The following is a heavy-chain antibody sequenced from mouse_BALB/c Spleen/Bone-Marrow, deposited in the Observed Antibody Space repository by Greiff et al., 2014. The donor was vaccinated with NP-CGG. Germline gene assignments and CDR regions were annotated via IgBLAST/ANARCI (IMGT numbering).Heavy chain of an antibody. CDR2: IRLKSNNYAT. CDR1: GFTFSNYW. CDR3: TPNWDWFAY. D-gene: IGHD4-1*02. V-gene: IGHV6-6*02. Sequence: EVQVVESGGGLVQPGGSMKLSCVASGFTFSNYWMNWVRQSPEKGLEWVAEIRLKSNNYATHYAESVKGRFTISRDDSKSSVYLQMNNLRAEDTGIYHCTPNWDWFAYWGQGTLVTVSA. J-gene: IGHJ3*01.